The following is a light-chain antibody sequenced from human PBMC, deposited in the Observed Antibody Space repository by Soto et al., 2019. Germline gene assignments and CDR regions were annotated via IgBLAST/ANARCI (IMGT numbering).Light chain of an antibody. J-gene: IGKJ5*01. V-gene: IGKV3-20*01. CDR3: QQYGSSPLT. Sequence: EIVLTQSPGTLSLSPGERATLSCRASQTVSSSYLAWYQQKPGQAPRLLIYGASSRATGIPDRVSGSGSGTDFTLTISRLEPEELAVYVCQQYGSSPLTFGQGTRLEIK. CDR1: QTVSSSY. CDR2: GAS.